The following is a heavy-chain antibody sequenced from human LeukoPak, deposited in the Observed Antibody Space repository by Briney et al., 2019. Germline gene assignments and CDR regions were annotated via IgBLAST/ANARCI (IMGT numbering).Heavy chain of an antibody. V-gene: IGHV4-39*01. Sequence: PSETLSLTCTVSGGSISSSTYYWGWIRQPPGKGLEWIGSISYSGSTYYNPSLKSRVTISVDTSKNQFSLRLSSVTAADTAVYHCARHYYDSSDYYPYYFNYWGQGTLVTVCS. D-gene: IGHD3-22*01. CDR2: ISYSGST. CDR3: ARHYYDSSDYYPYYFNY. J-gene: IGHJ4*02. CDR1: GGSISSSTYY.